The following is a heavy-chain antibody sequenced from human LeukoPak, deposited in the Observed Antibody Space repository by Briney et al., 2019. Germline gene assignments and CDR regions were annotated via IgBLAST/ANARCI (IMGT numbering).Heavy chain of an antibody. J-gene: IGHJ4*02. CDR2: INPNSGGT. Sequence: GASVKVSCKVSGYTFTGYYMHWVRQAPGQGLEWMGRINPNSGGTNYAQKFQGRVTMTRDTSISTAYMELSRLRSDDTAVYYCARDVVSGSYLTFADYWGQGTLVTVSS. V-gene: IGHV1-2*06. CDR1: GYTFTGYY. D-gene: IGHD1-26*01. CDR3: ARDVVSGSYLTFADY.